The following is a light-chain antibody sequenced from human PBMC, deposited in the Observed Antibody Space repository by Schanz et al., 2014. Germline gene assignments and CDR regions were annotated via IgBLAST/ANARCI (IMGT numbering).Light chain of an antibody. CDR1: SSDVGSYNR. CDR2: EVS. J-gene: IGLJ2*01. CDR3: SSYTSSSTVV. V-gene: IGLV2-18*02. Sequence: QSALTQPPSVSGSPGQSVTISCTGTSSDVGSYNRVSWYQQPPGTAPKLMIYEVSNRPSGVSARFSGSKSGTSASLTISGLQAEDEADYYCSSYTSSSTVVFGGGTKLTVL.